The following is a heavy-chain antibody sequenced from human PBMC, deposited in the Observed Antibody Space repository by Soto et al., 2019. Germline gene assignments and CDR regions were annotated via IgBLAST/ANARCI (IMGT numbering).Heavy chain of an antibody. V-gene: IGHV1-46*04. CDR1: GYTFINYY. CDR2: INPIGGST. CDR3: ARGPNGGNIYYFDY. J-gene: IGHJ4*02. Sequence: QVQLVQSGAEVMKPGASVKVSCKASGYTFINYYMHWVRQAPGQGLEWMGIINPIGGSTRYAQKLQGRVSMTRDTSTTTVYMELSSLRSEDTAVYYCARGPNGGNIYYFDYWGQGTLVTVSS. D-gene: IGHD2-15*01.